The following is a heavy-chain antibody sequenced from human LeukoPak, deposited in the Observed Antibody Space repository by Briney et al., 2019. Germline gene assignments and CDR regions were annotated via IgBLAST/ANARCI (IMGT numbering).Heavy chain of an antibody. J-gene: IGHJ4*02. V-gene: IGHV3-7*01. Sequence: PGGSLRLSCAASGFTFSSHWMTWVRQAPGKGLEWVANIKYDGSDKYYVDPVKGRFTISRDNAKNSLYLQMNSLRAEDAAVYYCVRWGSGNYYRYFDYWGQGTQVTVSS. D-gene: IGHD3-10*01. CDR1: GFTFSSHW. CDR3: VRWGSGNYYRYFDY. CDR2: IKYDGSDK.